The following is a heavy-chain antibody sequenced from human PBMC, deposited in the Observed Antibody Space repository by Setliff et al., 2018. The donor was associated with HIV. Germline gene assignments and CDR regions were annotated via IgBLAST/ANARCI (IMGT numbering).Heavy chain of an antibody. CDR2: INPSDNRT. J-gene: IGHJ4*02. V-gene: IGHV1-46*01. CDR1: GYTFTGYY. Sequence: ASVKVSCKASGYTFTGYYIHWVRQAPGQGLEWMGIINPSDNRTYYAQKFQGRVTMTRDTSTSSVYMELRSLRSEDTAVYYCARAYIDSVWGSHRYRFYYFDYWGQGSLVTVSS. CDR3: ARAYIDSVWGSHRYRFYYFDY. D-gene: IGHD3-16*02.